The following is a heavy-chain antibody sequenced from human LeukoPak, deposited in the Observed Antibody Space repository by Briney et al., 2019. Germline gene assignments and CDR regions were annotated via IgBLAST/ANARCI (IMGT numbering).Heavy chain of an antibody. J-gene: IGHJ6*02. CDR1: GGSFSGYY. CDR3: PRAVRSGYYRTPYYYYGMDV. V-gene: IGHV4-34*01. D-gene: IGHD3-22*01. CDR2: INHSGST. Sequence: SETLSLTCAVYGGSFSGYYWSWLRQPPGKGLEWIGEINHSGSTNYNPSLKSRVTISVDTSKNQFSLKLSSVTAAGTAVYYCPRAVRSGYYRTPYYYYGMDVWGQGTTVTVSS.